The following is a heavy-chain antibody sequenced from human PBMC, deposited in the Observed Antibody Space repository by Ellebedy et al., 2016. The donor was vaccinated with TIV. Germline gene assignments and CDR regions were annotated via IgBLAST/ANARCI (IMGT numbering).Heavy chain of an antibody. CDR1: GGSIRSGY. Sequence: MPGGSLRLSCTVSGGSIRSGYWSWIRQPPGKGLQWLGYIYYSGSTNYNPSLRSRVTMSVDTSKNQFSLKLSSVTAADTAVYYCARDRHGSGMGYWGQGTLVTVSS. V-gene: IGHV4-59*01. CDR3: ARDRHGSGMGY. D-gene: IGHD3-10*01. J-gene: IGHJ4*02. CDR2: IYYSGST.